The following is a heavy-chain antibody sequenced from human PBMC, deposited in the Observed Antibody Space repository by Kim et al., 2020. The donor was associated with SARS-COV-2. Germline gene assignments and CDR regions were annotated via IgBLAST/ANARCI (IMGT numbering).Heavy chain of an antibody. Sequence: GGSLRLSCAASGFTFSSYAMSWVRQAPGKGLEWVSAISGGGGSTYYADSVKGRFTISRDNSKNTLYLQMNSLRAEDTAVYYCAKMVEQQLVKNWFDPWGQGTLVTVSS. CDR1: GFTFSSYA. CDR2: ISGGGGST. J-gene: IGHJ5*02. D-gene: IGHD6-13*01. V-gene: IGHV3-23*01. CDR3: AKMVEQQLVKNWFDP.